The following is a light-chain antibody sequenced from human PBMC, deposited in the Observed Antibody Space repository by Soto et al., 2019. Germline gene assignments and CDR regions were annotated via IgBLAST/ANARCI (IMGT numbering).Light chain of an antibody. CDR2: DVT. CDR3: CSYAGTYTYV. CDR1: SSDIGRYNF. V-gene: IGLV2-11*01. J-gene: IGLJ1*01. Sequence: QSVLTQPRSVSGSPGQSVTISCTGTSSDIGRYNFVSWYQQHPGKAPHLLIFDVTKRPSGVPDRFSGSRSGNTASLTISGLQADDEADFYCCSYAGTYTYVFGTGTKLTVL.